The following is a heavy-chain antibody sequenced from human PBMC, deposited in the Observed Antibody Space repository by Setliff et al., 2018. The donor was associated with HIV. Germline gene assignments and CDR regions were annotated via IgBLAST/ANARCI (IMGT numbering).Heavy chain of an antibody. V-gene: IGHV3-23*03. J-gene: IGHJ4*02. CDR3: VKGLGTFDS. Sequence: GGSLRLSCTASGFSFSSFAMNWVRQAPGKGLECVSVIYGAASSTYYVDSVRGRFTISRDNSKNTLYLQMNSLRAEDTAVYYCVKGLGTFDSWGQGTLVTVSS. CDR2: IYGAASST. CDR1: GFSFSSFA.